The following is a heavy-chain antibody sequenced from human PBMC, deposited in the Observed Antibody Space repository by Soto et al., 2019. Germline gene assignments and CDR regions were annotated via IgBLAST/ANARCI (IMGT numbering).Heavy chain of an antibody. J-gene: IGHJ6*02. CDR1: GDSVSTNSAA. V-gene: IGHV6-1*01. D-gene: IGHD3-10*01. Sequence: SQTLSLTCAVSGDSVSTNSAAWNWIRQSPSRGLEWLGRTYYRSKWYNDYAVSVKSRININADTSKNQISLQLNSVTPEDTDVYYCARAGPDYYYYGLDVWGQGTTLTVSS. CDR2: TYYRSKWYN. CDR3: ARAGPDYYYYGLDV.